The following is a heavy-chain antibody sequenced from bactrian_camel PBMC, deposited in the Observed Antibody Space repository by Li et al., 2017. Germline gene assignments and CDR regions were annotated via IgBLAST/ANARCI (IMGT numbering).Heavy chain of an antibody. J-gene: IGHJ4*01. D-gene: IGHD3*01. CDR2: TISSDGST. CDR3: AASTGVWLACSRFLNRKNEY. Sequence: LVESGGGSVQAGGSLRLSCTASGFTFDDSDMGWYRQAPGNECELVSTISSDGSTYYADSVKGRFTISQDNAKNTVYLLMNSLKPEDTALYYCAASTGVWLACSRFLNRKNEYRGQGTQVTVS. CDR1: GFTFDDSD. V-gene: IGHV3S63*01.